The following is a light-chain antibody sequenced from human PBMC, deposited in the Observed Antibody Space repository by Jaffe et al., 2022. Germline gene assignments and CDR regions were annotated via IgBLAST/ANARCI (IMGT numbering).Light chain of an antibody. CDR3: QQSNSHPLT. CDR1: LGIGSA. J-gene: IGKJ4*01. CDR2: DAS. V-gene: IGKV1-13*02. Sequence: AIQLTQSPSSLSASVGDRVTITCRASLGIGSALVWYRQKPGKAPDLLIYDASSLQSGVPSRFSGTGSGTDFALTISSLQPEDFATYYCQQSNSHPLTFGGGTKVEI.